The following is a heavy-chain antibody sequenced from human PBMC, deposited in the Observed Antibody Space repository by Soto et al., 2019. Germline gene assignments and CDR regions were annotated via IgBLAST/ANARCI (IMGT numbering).Heavy chain of an antibody. CDR1: GGSISSSNW. CDR3: ARRQVVVAATGTDY. D-gene: IGHD2-15*01. CDR2: INHSGST. Sequence: PSETLSLTCAVSGGSISSSNWWSWIRPPPGKGLEWIGEINHSGSTNYNPSLKSRVTISVDTSKNQFSLKLSSVTAADTAVYYCARRQVVVAATGTDYWGQGTLVTVSS. V-gene: IGHV4-4*02. J-gene: IGHJ4*02.